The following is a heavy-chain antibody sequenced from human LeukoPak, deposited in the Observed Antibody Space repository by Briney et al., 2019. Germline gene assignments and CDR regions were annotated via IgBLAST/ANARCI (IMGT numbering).Heavy chain of an antibody. V-gene: IGHV4-34*01. J-gene: IGHJ4*02. D-gene: IGHD2-21*01. Sequence: SETLSLTCAVYGGSFSGYYWSWIRQPPGKGLGWIGEINHSGSTNYNPSLKSRVTISVDTSKNQFSLKLSSVTAADTAVYYCARGSDLFGYWGQGTLVTVSS. CDR1: GGSFSGYY. CDR2: INHSGST. CDR3: ARGSDLFGY.